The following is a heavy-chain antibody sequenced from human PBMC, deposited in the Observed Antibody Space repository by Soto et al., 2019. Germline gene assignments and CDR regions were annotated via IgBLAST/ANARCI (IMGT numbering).Heavy chain of an antibody. CDR3: ARDGTTQTETKGMDV. CDR1: GFSFSDYY. V-gene: IGHV3-11*01. Sequence: LRLSCAASGFSFSDYYMSWIRQAPGKGLEWLSYISSSGSIIYYADSVKGRFTISMDNAKNSLYLQMNSLRAEDTAVYYCARDGTTQTETKGMDVWGQGTTVTVYS. CDR2: ISSSGSII. D-gene: IGHD1-7*01. J-gene: IGHJ6*02.